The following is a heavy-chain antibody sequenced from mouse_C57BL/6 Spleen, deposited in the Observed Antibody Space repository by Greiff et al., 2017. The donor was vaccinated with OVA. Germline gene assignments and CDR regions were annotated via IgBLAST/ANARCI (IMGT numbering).Heavy chain of an antibody. CDR3: ARKDYGIAMDY. J-gene: IGHJ4*01. CDR2: IYPGDGDT. D-gene: IGHD1-1*01. Sequence: VQLQQSGAELVKPGASVKISCKASGYAFSSYWMNWVKQRPGRGLEWIGQIYPGDGDTNYNGKFKGKATLTADKSSSTAYMQLSSLTSEDSAVYFCARKDYGIAMDYWGQGTSVTVSS. CDR1: GYAFSSYW. V-gene: IGHV1-80*01.